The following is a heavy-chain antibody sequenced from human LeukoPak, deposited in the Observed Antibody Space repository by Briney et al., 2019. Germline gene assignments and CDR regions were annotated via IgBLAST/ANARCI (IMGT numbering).Heavy chain of an antibody. D-gene: IGHD1-26*01. CDR3: ANAKGSYLHDAFDI. V-gene: IGHV3-21*04. J-gene: IGHJ3*02. CDR2: ISSSSSYI. CDR1: GFTFSSYS. Sequence: PGGSLRLSCAASGFTFSSYSMNWVRQAPGKGLEWVSSISSSSSYIYYADSVKGRFTISRDNAKNSLYLQMNSLRAEDTALYYCANAKGSYLHDAFDIWGQGTMVTVSS.